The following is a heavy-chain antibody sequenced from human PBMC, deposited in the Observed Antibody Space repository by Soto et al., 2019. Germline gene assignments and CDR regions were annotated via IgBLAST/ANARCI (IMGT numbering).Heavy chain of an antibody. J-gene: IGHJ6*02. Sequence: GASVKVSCKASGHTFTSYYIHWVRQAPGQGLEWMGIINPSVGSATYAQKFQGRVTMTGDTSTHTVYKELGSLRSDDTAVYYCATTGANYYYGMDVWGQGTTVTVSS. V-gene: IGHV1-46*01. CDR1: GHTFTSYY. D-gene: IGHD1-1*01. CDR2: INPSVGSA. CDR3: ATTGANYYYGMDV.